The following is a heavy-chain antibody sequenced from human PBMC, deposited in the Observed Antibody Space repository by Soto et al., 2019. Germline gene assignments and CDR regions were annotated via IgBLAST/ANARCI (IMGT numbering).Heavy chain of an antibody. CDR1: GDSITAYY. J-gene: IGHJ4*02. V-gene: IGHV4-59*08. D-gene: IGHD1-20*01. Sequence: QVHLQESGPGLVKPSETLSLTCSVSGDSITAYYWSWIRQPPGKALEWIGYIYHAGNTNYNPSLRGRVTMSVDTSRNRLSLTLKSVTAADTAIYYCARLNYYFHHWGQGTLVTVSS. CDR2: IYHAGNT. CDR3: ARLNYYFHH.